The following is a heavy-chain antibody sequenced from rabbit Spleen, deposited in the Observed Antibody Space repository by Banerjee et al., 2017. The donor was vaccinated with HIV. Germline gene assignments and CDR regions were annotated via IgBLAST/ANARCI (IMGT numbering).Heavy chain of an antibody. Sequence: QSLEESGGDLVKPGASLTLTCTASGFDLSSKYYMCWVRQAPGKGLEWIGCISTGSGRTYYASWAKGRFTISKTSSTTVDLHMTSLTAADTATYFCARDLYSGYGGYGLNLWGPGTLVTVS. D-gene: IGHD1-1*01. CDR2: ISTGSGRT. CDR1: GFDLSSKYY. J-gene: IGHJ4*01. CDR3: ARDLYSGYGGYGLNL. V-gene: IGHV1S40*01.